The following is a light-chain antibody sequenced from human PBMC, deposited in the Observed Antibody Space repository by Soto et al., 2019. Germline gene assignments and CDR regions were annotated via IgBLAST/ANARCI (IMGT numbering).Light chain of an antibody. J-gene: IGKJ2*01. CDR2: GAS. Sequence: EIGMTQSPATLSVSPGERATLSCRASQSVSSNLAWYQQKPGQAPRLLIYGASTRATGIPARFSGSGSGTEFTLTISSLQSEDFAVYYCQQYTNRPYTFGQGTKLEIK. V-gene: IGKV3-15*01. CDR1: QSVSSN. CDR3: QQYTNRPYT.